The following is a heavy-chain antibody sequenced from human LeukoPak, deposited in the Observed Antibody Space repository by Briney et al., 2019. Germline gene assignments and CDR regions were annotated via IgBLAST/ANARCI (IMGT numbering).Heavy chain of an antibody. V-gene: IGHV3-15*01. Sequence: PGGSLRLSCAASGLTFSNAWMSWVRQAPGKGLEWVGRIKSKTDGGTTDYAAPVKGRFNISRDDSKNTLYLQMNSLKTVDTAVYYCTTDVPGGGMDVWGQGTTVTVSS. D-gene: IGHD1-1*01. J-gene: IGHJ6*02. CDR3: TTDVPGGGMDV. CDR1: GLTFSNAW. CDR2: IKSKTDGGTT.